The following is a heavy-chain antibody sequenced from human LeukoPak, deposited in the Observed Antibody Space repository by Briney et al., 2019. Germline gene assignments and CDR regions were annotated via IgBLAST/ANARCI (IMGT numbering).Heavy chain of an antibody. CDR3: ATENCSSTSCSRGPYYYGMDV. CDR1: GGSISSGGYY. V-gene: IGHV4-31*03. CDR2: IYYSGST. Sequence: PSETLSLTCTVSGGSISSGGYYWSLIRQHPGKGLEWIGYIYYSGSTYYNPSLKSRVTISVDTSQNQFSLKLSSVTAAETAVYYCATENCSSTSCSRGPYYYGMDVWGQGTTVTVSS. D-gene: IGHD2-2*01. J-gene: IGHJ6*02.